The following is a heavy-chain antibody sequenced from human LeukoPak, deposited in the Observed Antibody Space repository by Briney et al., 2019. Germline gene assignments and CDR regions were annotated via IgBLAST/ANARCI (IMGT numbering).Heavy chain of an antibody. CDR1: GYTFTGDY. Sequence: SVKLSCKASGYTFTGDYIHWVRQAPGQGLEGMGWINPNSGGTNSAKTCQGRVTLTRDTSIRTACLALSSLMCPAPAVYCFPRDLGSGWIIVDYWGQGTLVTVSS. J-gene: IGHJ4*02. CDR3: PRDLGSGWIIVDY. D-gene: IGHD6-19*01. CDR2: INPNSGGT. V-gene: IGHV1-2*02.